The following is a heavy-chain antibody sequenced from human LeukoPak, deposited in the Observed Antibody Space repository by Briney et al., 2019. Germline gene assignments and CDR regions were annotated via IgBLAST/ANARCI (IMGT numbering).Heavy chain of an antibody. CDR1: GFTFSSYA. J-gene: IGHJ4*02. Sequence: GSLRLFCAASGFTFSSYAMSWVRQAPGKGLEWVSAISGSGGSTYYADSVKGRFTISRDNSKNTLYLQINSLRAEDTAVYYCAKEGVLRFLEWRSYYFDYWGQGTLVTVSS. CDR2: ISGSGGST. D-gene: IGHD3-3*01. V-gene: IGHV3-23*01. CDR3: AKEGVLRFLEWRSYYFDY.